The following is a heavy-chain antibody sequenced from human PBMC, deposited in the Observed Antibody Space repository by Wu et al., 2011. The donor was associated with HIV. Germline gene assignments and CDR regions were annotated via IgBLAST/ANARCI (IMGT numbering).Heavy chain of an antibody. D-gene: IGHD3-22*01. CDR1: GYTFDRYD. J-gene: IGHJ6*02. CDR2: VNPNSGNS. V-gene: IGHV1-8*03. CDR3: AILRGHPAESYFYAYHGMDV. Sequence: QVQLIQSGAAVKGPGASVKVSCKASGYTFDRYDIHWVRQATGQGLEWMGWVNPNSGNSGGSQKFQGRVTFSRNTSITTAYMDLRSLRSDDTAMYYCAILRGHPAESYFYAYHGMDVWGRGTWVTVSS.